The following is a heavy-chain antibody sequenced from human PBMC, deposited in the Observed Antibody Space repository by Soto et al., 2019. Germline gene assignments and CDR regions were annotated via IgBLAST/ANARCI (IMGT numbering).Heavy chain of an antibody. CDR2: SINKANGYTT. D-gene: IGHD1-7*01. V-gene: IGHV3-72*01. CDR3: SRSGAGTALLGY. Sequence: EVQLVESGGGLVQPGGSLRLSCAASGFTLSDHYMDWVRQAPGKGLEWVARSINKANGYTTEYAASVKGRFTISRDDSNNSLYLQMNSLKTEDTAVYYCSRSGAGTALLGYWGQGALVTVSS. J-gene: IGHJ4*02. CDR1: GFTLSDHY.